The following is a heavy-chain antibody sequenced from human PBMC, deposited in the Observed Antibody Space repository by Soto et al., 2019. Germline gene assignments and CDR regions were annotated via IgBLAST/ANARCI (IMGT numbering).Heavy chain of an antibody. J-gene: IGHJ4*02. Sequence: LSLTCTVSGGSISSYYWSWIRQPPWKGLEWIGYIYYSGSTNYNPSLKSRVTISVDTSKNQFSLKLSSVTAADTAVYYCARTLIDSSGYYRELPYYFDYWGQGTLVTVSS. CDR1: GGSISSYY. CDR3: ARTLIDSSGYYRELPYYFDY. V-gene: IGHV4-59*01. CDR2: IYYSGST. D-gene: IGHD3-22*01.